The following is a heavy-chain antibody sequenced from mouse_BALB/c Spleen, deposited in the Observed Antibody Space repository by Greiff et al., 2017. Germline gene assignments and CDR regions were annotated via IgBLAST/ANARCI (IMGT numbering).Heavy chain of an antibody. Sequence: VQLQQSGPGLVQPSQSLSITCTVSGFSLTSYGVHWVRQSPGKGLEWLGVIWSGGSTDYNAAFISRLSISKDNSKSQVFFKMNSLQADDTAIYYCARKDWDEAYWGQGTLVTVSA. V-gene: IGHV2-4-1*01. CDR2: IWSGGST. J-gene: IGHJ3*01. CDR1: GFSLTSYG. D-gene: IGHD4-1*01. CDR3: ARKDWDEAY.